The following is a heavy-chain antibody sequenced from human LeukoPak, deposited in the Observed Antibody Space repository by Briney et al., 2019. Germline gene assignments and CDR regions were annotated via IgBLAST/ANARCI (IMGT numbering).Heavy chain of an antibody. J-gene: IGHJ6*02. V-gene: IGHV1-69*13. D-gene: IGHD2-15*01. CDR3: ARDPVVAATSDYYHYGMDV. CDR2: IIPIFGTA. Sequence: SVKVSCKASGGTFSSYAISWVRQAPGQGLEWMGGIIPIFGTANYAQKFQGRVTITADESTSTAYMELSSLRSEDTAVYYCARDPVVAATSDYYHYGMDVWGQGTTVTVSS. CDR1: GGTFSSYA.